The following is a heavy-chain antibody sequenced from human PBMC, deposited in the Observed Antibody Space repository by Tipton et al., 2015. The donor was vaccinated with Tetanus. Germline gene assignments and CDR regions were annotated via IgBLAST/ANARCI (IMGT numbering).Heavy chain of an antibody. CDR1: GFTLGNYA. J-gene: IGHJ5*02. CDR2: IRNRGDAT. CDR3: AKDYSSSSWTWSRRYFDL. V-gene: IGHV3-23*01. Sequence: SLRLSCAASGFTLGNYAMSWVRQAPGKGLEWVSSIRNRGDATYYADSVKGRFTISRDSSESTLYLQMNSLRPEDTAVYFCAKDYSSSSWTWSRRYFDLWGQGSLVTVSS. D-gene: IGHD6-6*01.